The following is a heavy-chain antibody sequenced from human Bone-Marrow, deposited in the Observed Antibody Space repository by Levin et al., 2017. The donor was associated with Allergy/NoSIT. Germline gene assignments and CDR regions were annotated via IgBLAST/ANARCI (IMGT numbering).Heavy chain of an antibody. J-gene: IGHJ6*02. CDR2: ISYDGSNK. Sequence: SCAASGFTFSSYAMHWVRQAPGKGLEWVAVISYDGSNKYYADSVKGRFTISRDNSKNTLYLQMNSLRAEDTAVYYCARDAESLLSYYYYYGMDVWGQGTTVTVSS. CDR3: ARDAESLLSYYYYYGMDV. D-gene: IGHD2-15*01. CDR1: GFTFSSYA. V-gene: IGHV3-30-3*01.